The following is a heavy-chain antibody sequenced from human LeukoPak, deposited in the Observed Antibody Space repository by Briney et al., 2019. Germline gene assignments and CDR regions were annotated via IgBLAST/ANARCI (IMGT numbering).Heavy chain of an antibody. CDR2: INHSGST. J-gene: IGHJ4*02. D-gene: IGHD3-22*01. V-gene: IGHV4-34*01. CDR1: GGSFSGYY. Sequence: SETLSLTCAVYGGSFSGYYWSWIRQPPGKGLEWIGEINHSGSTNYNPSLKSRVTISVDTSKNQFSLKLSSVTAADTAVYYCARGRRSTMIVVANGPLAYWGQGALVTVSS. CDR3: ARGRRSTMIVVANGPLAY.